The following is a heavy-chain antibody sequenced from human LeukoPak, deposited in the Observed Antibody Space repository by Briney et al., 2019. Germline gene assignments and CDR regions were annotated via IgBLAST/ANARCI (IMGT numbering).Heavy chain of an antibody. Sequence: ASVKVSCKASGYTFTNYNINWVRQATGQGLEWMGWVNPRSGNAGCLQKFQGRLTITRDTSVDTAYMDLSSLSSEDTAVYYCARGVPLGYCTYGVCYPPYYFDYWGQGTLVTASS. J-gene: IGHJ4*02. D-gene: IGHD2-8*01. CDR2: VNPRSGNA. CDR1: GYTFTNYN. V-gene: IGHV1-8*03. CDR3: ARGVPLGYCTYGVCYPPYYFDY.